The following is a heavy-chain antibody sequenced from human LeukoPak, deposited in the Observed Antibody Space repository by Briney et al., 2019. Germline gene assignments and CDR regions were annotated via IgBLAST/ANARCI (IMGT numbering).Heavy chain of an antibody. CDR2: ISSSGSTI. CDR1: GFTFSSYE. CDR3: AKEFVVVPGNTNYFDY. V-gene: IGHV3-48*03. J-gene: IGHJ4*02. Sequence: GALRLSFAASGFTFSSYEMNWVRQAPGKGLEWVSYISSSGSTIYYSDSVKGRFTISRDNAKNSLYLQMKSLRAEDTAVYYCAKEFVVVPGNTNYFDYWGQGTLVTVSS. D-gene: IGHD2-21*02.